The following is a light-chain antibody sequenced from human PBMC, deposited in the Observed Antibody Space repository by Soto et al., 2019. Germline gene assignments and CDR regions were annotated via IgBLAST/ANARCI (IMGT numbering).Light chain of an antibody. J-gene: IGLJ3*02. CDR2: EVN. CDR3: SSSVGGPIWV. CDR1: NSDVGGYDR. V-gene: IGLV2-23*02. Sequence: QSALTQPASVSGSPGQSITISCTGTNSDVGGYDRFSWYQQHPGKAPTLMIYEVNKRPSGVSNRFSGSKSGNTASLTISGLQAEDEADYYCSSSVGGPIWVFGGGTKVTVL.